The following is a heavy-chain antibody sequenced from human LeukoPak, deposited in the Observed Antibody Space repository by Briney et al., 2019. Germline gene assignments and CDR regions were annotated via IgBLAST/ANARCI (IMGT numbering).Heavy chain of an antibody. CDR3: ARKSEVRGSDP. CDR1: GGSISSDSYY. D-gene: IGHD3-10*01. CDR2: IYYSGST. J-gene: IGHJ5*02. Sequence: SETLSLTCTVSGGSISSDSYYWGWIRQPPGKGLQWIGCIYYSGSTYYNPSLKSRVTISVDTSKNQFSLKLSSVTAADTAVYYCARKSEVRGSDPWGQGTLVTVSS. V-gene: IGHV4-39*01.